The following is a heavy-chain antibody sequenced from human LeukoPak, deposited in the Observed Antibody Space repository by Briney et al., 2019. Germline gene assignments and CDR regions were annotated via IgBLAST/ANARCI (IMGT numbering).Heavy chain of an antibody. J-gene: IGHJ6*03. Sequence: GRSLRLSCAASGFTFSSYAMHWVRQAPGKGLEWVAVISYDGSNKYYADSVKGRFTISRDNSKNTLYLQMNSLRAEDTAVYYCARGDCSSTSCYTGGGYYYYYYMDVWGKGTTVTVSS. CDR1: GFTFSSYA. V-gene: IGHV3-30-3*01. CDR2: ISYDGSNK. CDR3: ARGDCSSTSCYTGGGYYYYYYMDV. D-gene: IGHD2-2*02.